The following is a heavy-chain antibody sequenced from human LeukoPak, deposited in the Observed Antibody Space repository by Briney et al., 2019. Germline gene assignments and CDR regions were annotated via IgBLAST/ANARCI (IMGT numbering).Heavy chain of an antibody. CDR1: GFTVSSNY. CDR2: IYSGGST. J-gene: IGHJ3*02. CDR3: ARDWDRTSSSCYDAFDI. Sequence: GGSLRLSCAASGFTVSSNYMSWVRQAPGKGLEWVSVIYSGGSTYYADSVKGRFTISRDNSKNTLYLQMNSLRVEDTAVYYCARDWDRTSSSCYDAFDIWGQGTMVTVSS. D-gene: IGHD2-2*01. V-gene: IGHV3-53*01.